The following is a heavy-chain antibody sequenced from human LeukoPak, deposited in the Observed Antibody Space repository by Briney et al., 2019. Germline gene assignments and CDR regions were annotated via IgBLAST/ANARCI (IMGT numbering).Heavy chain of an antibody. D-gene: IGHD6-13*01. J-gene: IGHJ4*02. V-gene: IGHV3-7*03. CDR2: IKGDGSEK. Sequence: GGSLRLSCAASGFTFSTYWMSWVRQAPGKGLEWVANIKGDGSEKYYVNSMKGRVTISRDNAKSSLYLQMNTLRAEDTAVYYCASRIATAGSVDYWGQGTLVTVSS. CDR3: ASRIATAGSVDY. CDR1: GFTFSTYW.